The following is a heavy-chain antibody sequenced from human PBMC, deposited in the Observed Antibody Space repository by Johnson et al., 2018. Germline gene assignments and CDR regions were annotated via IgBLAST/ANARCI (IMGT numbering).Heavy chain of an antibody. D-gene: IGHD3-22*01. Sequence: VQLVESGGGLVRPGGSLKLSCAASGFSFGGSAMHWVRQASGKGLEWVGRIRGNPNNYAAAYDVSVRGRFTISRDESRNTACLQMNSLKTEDTALYYCPTITMPVVHPDIWGQGTMVTVSS. J-gene: IGHJ3*02. V-gene: IGHV3-73*01. CDR1: GFSFGGSA. CDR3: PTITMPVVHPDI. CDR2: IRGNPNNYAA.